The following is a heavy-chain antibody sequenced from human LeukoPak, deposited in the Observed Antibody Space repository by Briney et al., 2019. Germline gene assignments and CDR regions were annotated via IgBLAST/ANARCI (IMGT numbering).Heavy chain of an antibody. CDR1: GFTFSGFW. V-gene: IGHV3-7*03. CDR2: INSDGSEG. D-gene: IGHD6-6*01. Sequence: GGSLRLPCAVSGFTFSGFWMSWSRQAPGKGLEWVASINSDGSEGYYADVVKGRFTISRDNAKNSLYLQINSLRAKDTAVYYCARPSYSSSSSVWGQGTMVTVSS. J-gene: IGHJ3*01. CDR3: ARPSYSSSSSV.